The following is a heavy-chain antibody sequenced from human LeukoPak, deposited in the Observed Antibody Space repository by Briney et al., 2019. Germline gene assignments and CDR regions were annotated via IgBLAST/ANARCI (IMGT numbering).Heavy chain of an antibody. Sequence: SETLSLTCVVSGGSVSGYYWGWIRQPPGRGLEWIGYVYYSGSTNYNPSFKSRITISVDTSRNQFSLQLSSVTAADTAVYYCARGWLRYYFDYWGQGTLVTVSS. D-gene: IGHD3-9*01. V-gene: IGHV4-59*02. CDR1: GGSVSGYY. J-gene: IGHJ4*02. CDR3: ARGWLRYYFDY. CDR2: VYYSGST.